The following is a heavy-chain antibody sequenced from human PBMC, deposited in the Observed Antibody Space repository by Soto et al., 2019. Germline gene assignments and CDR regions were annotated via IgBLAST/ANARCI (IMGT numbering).Heavy chain of an antibody. D-gene: IGHD2-2*01. CDR1: GGSISGYY. V-gene: IGHV4-59*12. J-gene: IGHJ6*02. CDR2: MYNTGST. CDR3: ARGRRLVPAAIVIHYYYGMDV. Sequence: SETLSLTCTVSGGSISGYYWSWIRQPPGKGLEWIGYMYNTGSTVYNPSFKSRVTISVDTSMNQFSLKLSSVTAADTAVYYCARGRRLVPAAIVIHYYYGMDVWGQGTTVTVSS.